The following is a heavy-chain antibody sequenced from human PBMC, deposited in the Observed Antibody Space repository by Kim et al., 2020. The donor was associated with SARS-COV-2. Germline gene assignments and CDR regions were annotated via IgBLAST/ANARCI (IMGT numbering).Heavy chain of an antibody. Sequence: ASVKVSCKASGYTFTAYAVQWLRQAPGQRLEGMGWINAGNGHTQYSQKFQGRVTMTRDTSATTAYMALSALTSEDTAVYYCVRDLLADSPFNFDYWGQGALVTVSS. J-gene: IGHJ4*02. CDR2: INAGNGHT. CDR3: VRDLLADSPFNFDY. CDR1: GYTFTAYA. D-gene: IGHD3-22*01. V-gene: IGHV1-3*01.